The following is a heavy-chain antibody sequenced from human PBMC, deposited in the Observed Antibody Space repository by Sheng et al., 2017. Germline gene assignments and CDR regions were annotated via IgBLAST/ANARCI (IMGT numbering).Heavy chain of an antibody. J-gene: IGHJ6*03. CDR2: ISYDGSNK. D-gene: IGHD5-18*01. Sequence: QVQLVESGGGVVQPGRSLRLSCAASGFTFSSYGMHWVRQAPGKGLEWVAVISYDGSNKYYADSVKGRFTISRDNSKNTLYLQMNSLRAEDTAVYYCAKADGSYYYYYYMDVWGQGTTVT. CDR1: GFTFSSYG. V-gene: IGHV3-30*18. CDR3: AKADGSYYYYYYMDV.